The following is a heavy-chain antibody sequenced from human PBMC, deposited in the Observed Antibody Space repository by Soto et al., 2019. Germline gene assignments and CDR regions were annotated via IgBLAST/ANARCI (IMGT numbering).Heavy chain of an antibody. D-gene: IGHD1-1*01. CDR3: ARVNTGRNRFDP. J-gene: IGHJ5*02. CDR2: IYFDGST. CDR1: CDSANSASFS. V-gene: IGHV4-61*01. Sequence: SETQSVTCTFSCDSANSASFSGIWSRHDPGMGLELIGFIYFDGSTNYHPSFKSRVTMSLDTSKIQFSLNFSSVTPADTAVYYCARVNTGRNRFDPLGQGTLVTVSS.